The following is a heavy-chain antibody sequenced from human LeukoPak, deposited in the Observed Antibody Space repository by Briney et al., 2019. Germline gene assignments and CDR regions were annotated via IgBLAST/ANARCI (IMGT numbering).Heavy chain of an antibody. CDR2: INPNSGGT. V-gene: IGHV1-2*02. Sequence: ASVKVSCKASGYTFTGYYMHWVRQAPGQGLEWMGWINPNSGGTKYAQKFQGRVTMTRDTSISTAYMELSRLRSDDTAVYYCAGDDVVVPAARYYYYGMDVWGQGTTVTVSS. J-gene: IGHJ6*02. D-gene: IGHD2-2*01. CDR3: AGDDVVVPAARYYYYGMDV. CDR1: GYTFTGYY.